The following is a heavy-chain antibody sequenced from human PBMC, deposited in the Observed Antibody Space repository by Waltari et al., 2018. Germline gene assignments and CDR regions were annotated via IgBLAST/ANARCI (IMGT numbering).Heavy chain of an antibody. CDR1: GITVGSSH. Sequence: EVQLVEAGGGLVQPGGSLRLSCAASGITVGSSHMSWVRQAPGKGLGCVSVIISNGDTHYPDSVKGRFTISRDNFENRLYLQMNRLRAEDTAVYYCARNPDGIGVGWVDPWGQGTLVTVSS. CDR3: ARNPDGIGVGWVDP. CDR2: IISNGDT. J-gene: IGHJ5*02. V-gene: IGHV3-66*01. D-gene: IGHD1-1*01.